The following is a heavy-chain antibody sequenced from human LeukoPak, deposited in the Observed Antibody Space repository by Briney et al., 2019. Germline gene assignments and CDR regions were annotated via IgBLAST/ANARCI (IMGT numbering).Heavy chain of an antibody. V-gene: IGHV4-59*01. CDR2: IYYSGST. Sequence: PSETLSLTCTVSGGSISSYYWSWIRQPPGKGLEWIGYIYYSGSTNYNPSLKSRVTISVDTSKNQFSLKLSSVTAADTAVYYCARSYCTSTSCYFNYWGQRTLVTVSS. J-gene: IGHJ4*02. CDR3: ARSYCTSTSCYFNY. D-gene: IGHD2-2*01. CDR1: GGSISSYY.